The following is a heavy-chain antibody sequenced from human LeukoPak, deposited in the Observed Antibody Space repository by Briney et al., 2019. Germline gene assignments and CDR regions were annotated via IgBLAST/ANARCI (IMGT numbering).Heavy chain of an antibody. CDR2: IWYDGSNK. CDR1: GFTFSSYG. CDR3: ARDGMVRGVIIWDAFDI. D-gene: IGHD3-10*01. J-gene: IGHJ3*02. Sequence: PGGSLRLSCAASGFTFSSYGMHWVRQAPGKGLEWVAVIWYDGSNKYYADSVKGRFTIARDDSKNTLYLQMNSLRAEDTAVYYCARDGMVRGVIIWDAFDIWGQGTMVTVSS. V-gene: IGHV3-33*01.